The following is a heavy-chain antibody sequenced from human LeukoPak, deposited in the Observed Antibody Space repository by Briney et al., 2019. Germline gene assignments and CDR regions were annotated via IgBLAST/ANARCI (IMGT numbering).Heavy chain of an antibody. Sequence: PGGSLRLSCGASGLTISSFWMTWVRQAPGRGLEWVSYISSGSSTTYYADSVKGRFTISRDNAKNSLYLQMNSLRDEDTAVYYCARGRGLTLSYHYFDYWGQGTLVTVSS. D-gene: IGHD3-10*01. CDR2: ISSGSSTT. CDR1: GLTISSFW. CDR3: ARGRGLTLSYHYFDY. V-gene: IGHV3-48*02. J-gene: IGHJ4*02.